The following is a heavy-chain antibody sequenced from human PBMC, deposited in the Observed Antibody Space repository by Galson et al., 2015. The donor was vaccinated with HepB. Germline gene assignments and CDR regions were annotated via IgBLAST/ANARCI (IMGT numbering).Heavy chain of an antibody. Sequence: SVKVSCKASGYTFTNYHVHWVRQARGQGLEWMGIINPTDGRTRYAQRFQDRVTMTGDTSTSTVYMELRSLRSDDTAVYYCARGEGEPTPHYGSGSIKEGDYWGQGTLVTVSS. CDR1: GYTFTNYH. CDR3: ARGEGEPTPHYGSGSIKEGDY. CDR2: INPTDGRT. V-gene: IGHV1-46*01. J-gene: IGHJ4*02. D-gene: IGHD3-10*01.